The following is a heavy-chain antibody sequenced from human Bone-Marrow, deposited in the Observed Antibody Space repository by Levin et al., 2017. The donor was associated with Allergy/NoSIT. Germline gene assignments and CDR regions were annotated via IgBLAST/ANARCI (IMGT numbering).Heavy chain of an antibody. CDR1: GFTLFNYG. Sequence: GGSLRLSCAASGFTLFNYGMHWVRQAPGKGLEWVAAISFDGHFEHYTDSVKGRFTISRDNSKNILFLQMNSLRAEDTALYYCTKGTTVSTYYFDYWGQGTLVTVSS. J-gene: IGHJ4*02. CDR2: ISFDGHFE. V-gene: IGHV3-30*18. D-gene: IGHD4-11*01. CDR3: TKGTTVSTYYFDY.